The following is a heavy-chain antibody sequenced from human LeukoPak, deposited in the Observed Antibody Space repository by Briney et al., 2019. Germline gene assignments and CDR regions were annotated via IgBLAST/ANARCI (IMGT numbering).Heavy chain of an antibody. D-gene: IGHD6-19*01. Sequence: PGGSLRLSCAASGFTFSSYWMSSVRQAPGKGLEWVANIKQDGSEKYYVDSVKGRFTISRDNAKNSLYLQMNSLRAEDTAVYYCAAYSSGWSTKDYWGQGTLVTVSS. CDR2: IKQDGSEK. CDR1: GFTFSSYW. J-gene: IGHJ4*02. CDR3: AAYSSGWSTKDY. V-gene: IGHV3-7*03.